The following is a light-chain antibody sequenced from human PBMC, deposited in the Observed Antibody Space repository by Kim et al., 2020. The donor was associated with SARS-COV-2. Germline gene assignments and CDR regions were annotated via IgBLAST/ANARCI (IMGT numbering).Light chain of an antibody. J-gene: IGLJ3*02. V-gene: IGLV3-1*01. CDR1: KLGDKY. Sequence: SYELTQPPSVSVSPGQTASITCSGDKLGDKYACWYQQKPGQSPVLVIYQDSKRPSGIPGRFSGSNSGNTATLTISGTQAMDEADYYCQAWDSTWVFGGGT. CDR2: QDS. CDR3: QAWDSTWV.